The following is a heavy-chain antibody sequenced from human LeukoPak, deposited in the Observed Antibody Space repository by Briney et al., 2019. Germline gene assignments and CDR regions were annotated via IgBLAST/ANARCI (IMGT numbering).Heavy chain of an antibody. Sequence: PGGSLRLSCAASGFTFSSYSMNWVRQAPGKGLEWVANIKQDGSEKYYVDSVKGRFTISRDNAKNSLYLQMNSLRAEDTAVYYCARAVAGKHDYWGQGTLVTFSS. V-gene: IGHV3-7*01. CDR3: ARAVAGKHDY. J-gene: IGHJ4*02. CDR2: IKQDGSEK. CDR1: GFTFSSYS. D-gene: IGHD6-19*01.